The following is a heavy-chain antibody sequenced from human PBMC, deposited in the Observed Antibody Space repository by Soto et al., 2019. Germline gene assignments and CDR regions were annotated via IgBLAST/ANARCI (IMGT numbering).Heavy chain of an antibody. D-gene: IGHD5-18*01. V-gene: IGHV1-3*01. CDR3: ARDADTAMVLYNWFDP. CDR2: INAGNGNT. Sequence: GASVKVSCKASGYTFTSYAMHWVRQAPGQRLEWMGWINAGNGNTKYSQKFQGRVTITRDTSASTAYMELSSLRSEDTAVYYCARDADTAMVLYNWFDPWGQGTLVTVSS. J-gene: IGHJ5*02. CDR1: GYTFTSYA.